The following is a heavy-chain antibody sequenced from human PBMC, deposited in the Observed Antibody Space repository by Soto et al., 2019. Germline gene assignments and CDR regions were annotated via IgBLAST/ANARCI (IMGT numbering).Heavy chain of an antibody. V-gene: IGHV1-18*01. J-gene: IGHJ6*02. Sequence: ASVKVSCKASGYTFTSYGISWVRQAPGQGLEWMGWISAYNGNTNYAQTLQGRVTMTTDTSTSTAYMELRSLRSDDTAVYYCARDAVTTIYYYYGMDVWGQGTTVTVSS. CDR2: ISAYNGNT. CDR1: GYTFTSYG. D-gene: IGHD4-17*01. CDR3: ARDAVTTIYYYYGMDV.